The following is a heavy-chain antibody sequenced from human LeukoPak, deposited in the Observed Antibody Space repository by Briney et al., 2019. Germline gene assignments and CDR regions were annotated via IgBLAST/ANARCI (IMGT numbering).Heavy chain of an antibody. V-gene: IGHV3-30*18. CDR1: GFTFSSYG. Sequence: GRSLRLSCAASGFTFSSYGMHWVRQAPGKGLEWVAVISYDGSNKYYADSVKGRFTISRDNSKNTLYLQMNSLRAEDTAVYYCTKDHHSSGHYYFDYWGQGTLVTVSS. J-gene: IGHJ4*02. CDR3: TKDHHSSGHYYFDY. D-gene: IGHD3-22*01. CDR2: ISYDGSNK.